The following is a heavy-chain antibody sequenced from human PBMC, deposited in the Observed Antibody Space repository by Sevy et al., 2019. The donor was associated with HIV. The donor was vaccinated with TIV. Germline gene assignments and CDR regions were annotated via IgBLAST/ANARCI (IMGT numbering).Heavy chain of an antibody. CDR2: ISSNGGST. CDR3: VKVTVHSSSSEFEGYFDY. D-gene: IGHD6-6*01. Sequence: GGSLRLSYSASGFTFSSYAMHWVRQAPGKGLEYVSAISSNGGSTYYADSVKGRFTISRDNSKNTLYLQMSSLGAEDTAVYYCVKVTVHSSSSEFEGYFDYWGQGTLVTVSS. V-gene: IGHV3-64D*06. CDR1: GFTFSSYA. J-gene: IGHJ4*02.